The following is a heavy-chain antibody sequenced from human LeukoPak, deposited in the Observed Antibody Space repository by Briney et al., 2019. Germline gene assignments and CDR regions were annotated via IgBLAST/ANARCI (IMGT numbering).Heavy chain of an antibody. CDR1: GFTFGNYA. Sequence: PGGSLRLSCAASGFTFGNYAMNWVRQAPWKGLEWVSGISGRGSHTYYADSVKGRFTISRDNSKSTLYLQLDSLRAEDTAVYYCAKGRNDDFYYYGMDVWGQGTTVTVSS. CDR2: ISGRGSHT. CDR3: AKGRNDDFYYYGMDV. V-gene: IGHV3-23*01. J-gene: IGHJ6*02.